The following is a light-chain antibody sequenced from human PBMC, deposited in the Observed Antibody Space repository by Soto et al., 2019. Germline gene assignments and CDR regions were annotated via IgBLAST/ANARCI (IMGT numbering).Light chain of an antibody. CDR2: NNN. CDR3: AAWDVSLSGWV. V-gene: IGLV1-47*02. Sequence: QAVLTQPPSASGTPGQRVTISCSGSSSNIGSSYVYWYQQLPGTAPKLLTCNNNQRPSGVPDRFSGSKSGTSASLAIIGLRSEDESDYYCAAWDVSLSGWVFGGGTKLTVL. CDR1: SSNIGSSY. J-gene: IGLJ3*02.